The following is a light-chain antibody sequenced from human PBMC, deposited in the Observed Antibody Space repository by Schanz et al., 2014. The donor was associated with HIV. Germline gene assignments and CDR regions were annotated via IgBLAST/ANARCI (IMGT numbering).Light chain of an antibody. J-gene: IGKJ1*01. V-gene: IGKV3D-20*01. CDR3: QQYGSSPRT. CDR2: GAS. CDR1: EYVSGNF. Sequence: EIVLTQSPATLTLSPGQRATLSCGASEYVSGNFVAWYQQKPGLAPRLLIYGASSRATGIPDRFSGSGFGTDFTLTINRVEPADFAVYYCQQYGSSPRTFGQGAKVEI.